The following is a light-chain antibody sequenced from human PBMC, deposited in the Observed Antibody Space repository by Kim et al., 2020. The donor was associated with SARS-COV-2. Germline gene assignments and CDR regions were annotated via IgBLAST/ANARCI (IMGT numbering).Light chain of an antibody. CDR1: SSDVGGYNY. CDR3: SSYAGSNNYVV. CDR2: EVS. J-gene: IGLJ2*01. Sequence: QSVPISCTGTSSDVGGYNYVSWYQQHPGKAPKLMIYEVSKRPSGVPDRFSGSKSGNTASLTVSGLQAEDEADYYCSSYAGSNNYVVFGGGTRLTVL. V-gene: IGLV2-8*01.